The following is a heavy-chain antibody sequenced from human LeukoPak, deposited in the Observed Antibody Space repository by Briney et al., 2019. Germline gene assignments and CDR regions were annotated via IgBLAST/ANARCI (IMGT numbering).Heavy chain of an antibody. J-gene: IGHJ4*02. V-gene: IGHV3-30*18. CDR3: AKSGGTSSSGLGY. Sequence: GGSLRLSCAASGFTFSSYGMHWVRQAPGKGLEWVAVISYDGSNKYYADSVKGRFTISRDNSKNTLYLQMNSLRAEDTAVYYCAKSGGTSSSGLGYWGQGTLVTVSS. D-gene: IGHD6-19*01. CDR2: ISYDGSNK. CDR1: GFTFSSYG.